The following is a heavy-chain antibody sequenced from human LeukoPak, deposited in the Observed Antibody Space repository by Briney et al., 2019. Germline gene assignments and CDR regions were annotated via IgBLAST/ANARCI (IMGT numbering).Heavy chain of an antibody. J-gene: IGHJ4*02. Sequence: GGSLRLSCEASGFTFSSNAMSWIRQAPGKGLEWVSGIGGDVRTHYADSVKGRFTISRDNSKNTMYLQMNSLRAEDTAVYYCAKDIIGWSFDYWGQGTLVTVSS. CDR3: AKDIIGWSFDY. V-gene: IGHV3-23*01. CDR2: IGGDVRT. D-gene: IGHD2-15*01. CDR1: GFTFSSNA.